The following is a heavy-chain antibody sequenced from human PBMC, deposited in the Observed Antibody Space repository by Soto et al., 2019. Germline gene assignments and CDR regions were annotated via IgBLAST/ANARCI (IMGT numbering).Heavy chain of an antibody. J-gene: IGHJ6*02. CDR2: IYYSGST. CDR3: ARSEGYDSSGYLTHYYYGMDV. D-gene: IGHD3-22*01. V-gene: IGHV4-30-4*01. Sequence: SETLSLTCTVSGGSISSGDYYWSWIRQPPGKGLEWIGYIYYSGSTYYNPSLKSRVTISVDTSKNQFSLKLSSVTAADTAVYYCARSEGYDSSGYLTHYYYGMDVWGQGTTVTVSS. CDR1: GGSISSGDYY.